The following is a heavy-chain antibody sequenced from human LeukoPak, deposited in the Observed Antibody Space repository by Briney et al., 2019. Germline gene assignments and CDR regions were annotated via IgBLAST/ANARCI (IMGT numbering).Heavy chain of an antibody. CDR3: ARDDVAAAGPIDY. D-gene: IGHD6-13*01. V-gene: IGHV4-39*07. CDR1: GGSISSSSYY. CDR2: IYYSGST. Sequence: PSETLSLTCTVSGGSISSSSYYWGWIRQPPGKGLEWIGSIYYSGSTYYNPSRKSRVTISVNTSKNQFSLKLNSVTPEDTAVYYCARDDVAAAGPIDYWGQGTLVTVSS. J-gene: IGHJ4*02.